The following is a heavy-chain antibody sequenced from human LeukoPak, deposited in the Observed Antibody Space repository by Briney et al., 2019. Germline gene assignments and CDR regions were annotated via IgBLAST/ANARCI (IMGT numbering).Heavy chain of an antibody. D-gene: IGHD6-13*01. Sequence: ASVKVSCKASGYTFTSYAMNWVRQAPGQGLEWMGWINTNTGNTTYAQGFTGRFVFSLDTSVSTAYLQISSLKAEDTAVYYCAREGSSSWYSLAWFDPWGQGPLVTVSS. V-gene: IGHV7-4-1*02. CDR2: INTNTGNT. CDR1: GYTFTSYA. CDR3: AREGSSSWYSLAWFDP. J-gene: IGHJ5*02.